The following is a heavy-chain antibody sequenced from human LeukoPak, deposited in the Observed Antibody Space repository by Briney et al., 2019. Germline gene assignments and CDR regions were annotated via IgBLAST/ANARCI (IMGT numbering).Heavy chain of an antibody. CDR1: GYTFTSYA. V-gene: IGHV1-3*01. CDR3: ARDPEWLSGFDP. CDR2: INAGNGNT. Sequence: ASVKVSCKASGYTFTSYAMHWVRQAPGQRLEWMGWINAGNGNTKYSQKFQGRVTITRDTSASTAYMELSSLRSEDTAVYYCARDPEWLSGFDPWGQGTLVTVSS. J-gene: IGHJ5*02. D-gene: IGHD6-19*01.